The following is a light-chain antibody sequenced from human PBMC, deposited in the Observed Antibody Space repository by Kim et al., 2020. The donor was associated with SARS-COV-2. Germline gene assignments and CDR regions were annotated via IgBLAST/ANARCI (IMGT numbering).Light chain of an antibody. V-gene: IGKV3-11*01. J-gene: IGKJ2*01. CDR2: DAS. CDR3: QQRSNWPRT. Sequence: EIVLTQSPAILSLSPGERATLSCRASQSISSYLAWYQQKPGQAPRLLIYDASNRAPGISARFSGSGSGTDFTLTISSLEPEDFAVYYCQQRSNWPRTFGQGTQLEI. CDR1: QSISSY.